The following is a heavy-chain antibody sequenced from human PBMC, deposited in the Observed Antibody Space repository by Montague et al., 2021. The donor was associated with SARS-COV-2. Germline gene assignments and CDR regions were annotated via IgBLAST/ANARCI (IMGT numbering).Heavy chain of an antibody. J-gene: IGHJ3*02. CDR1: GASISSSHW. V-gene: IGHV4-4*02. CDR2: IYHTGST. Sequence: SETLSLTCAVPGASISSSHWWSWIRQPPGKGLLWLGEIYHTGSTNYNPSLKSRVTISVDKSKNQLSLKLRSVTAADTAVYFCARAPIVVSGKNAFDIWGQVTMVTGSS. D-gene: IGHD6-19*01. CDR3: ARAPIVVSGKNAFDI.